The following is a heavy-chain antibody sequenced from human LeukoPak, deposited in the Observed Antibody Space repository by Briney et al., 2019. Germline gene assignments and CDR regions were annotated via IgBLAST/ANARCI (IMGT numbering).Heavy chain of an antibody. CDR3: ARYGYSSSWQGGWHAFDI. J-gene: IGHJ3*02. Sequence: ASVKVSCKASGYTFTSYYTHWVCQAPGQGLEWMGIINPTSGDTTYAQKFQGRVTMTRDMSTSTVYMELSSLTSEDTAVFYCARYGYSSSWQGGWHAFDIWGQGTMVTVSS. CDR1: GYTFTSYY. V-gene: IGHV1-46*01. CDR2: INPTSGDT. D-gene: IGHD6-13*01.